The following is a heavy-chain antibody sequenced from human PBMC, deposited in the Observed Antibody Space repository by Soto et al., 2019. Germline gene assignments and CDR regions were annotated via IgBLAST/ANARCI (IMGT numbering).Heavy chain of an antibody. CDR2: IYYSGST. V-gene: IGHV4-30-4*08. J-gene: IGHJ4*02. CDR3: ARIGLTTALL. Sequence: ASETLCLPCTVSCGSINSGGYYWSWIRQPPGKGLEWIGYIYYSGSTYYNPPLRSRVTISIDTSKNHFFLNLSSVTAADTAVYYCARIGLTTALLWGQGTLVTVSS. CDR1: CGSINSGGYY. D-gene: IGHD4-17*01.